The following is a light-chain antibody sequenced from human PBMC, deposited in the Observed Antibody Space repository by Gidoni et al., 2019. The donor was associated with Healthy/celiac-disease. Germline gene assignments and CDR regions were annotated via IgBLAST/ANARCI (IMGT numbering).Light chain of an antibody. CDR1: QSVSSY. Sequence: EIVLTQSPATLSLSPGERATLSCRASQSVSSYLAWYQQKPGQAPRLLIYDASNRATGIPARVRGSGSGTDFTLTLSSLEPEDFAVYSCQQRSNWRATFGQGTKVEIK. J-gene: IGKJ1*01. V-gene: IGKV3-11*01. CDR3: QQRSNWRAT. CDR2: DAS.